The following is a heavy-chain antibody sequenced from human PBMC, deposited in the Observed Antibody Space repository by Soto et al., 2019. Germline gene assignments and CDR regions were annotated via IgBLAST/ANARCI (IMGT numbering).Heavy chain of an antibody. CDR2: IKKDGSDK. J-gene: IGHJ4*02. CDR1: GVTFSSYW. CDR3: ARDVSALDF. V-gene: IGHV3-7*01. Sequence: GGSLRLSCAVSGVTFSSYWMSWVRQAPGKGLEWVANIKKDGSDKNYVDSVRGRFTVSRDNAKNSLYLQMNSLRAGDTAVYYCARDVSALDFWGQGTLVTVSS.